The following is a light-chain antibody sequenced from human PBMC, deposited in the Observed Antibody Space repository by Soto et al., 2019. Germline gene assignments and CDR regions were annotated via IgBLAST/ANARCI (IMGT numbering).Light chain of an antibody. CDR1: QSVTAF. V-gene: IGKV3-20*01. CDR3: QQYAGSPLT. J-gene: IGKJ4*01. CDR2: GAS. Sequence: EVVLTQSPGTLSLSLGEKATLSCRASQSVTAFLAWYQQKPGQAPRLLIYGASGRATGIPDRFSGSGSGTDFTVTISKLEPDDFAVYYCQQYAGSPLTFGGGTKVEFK.